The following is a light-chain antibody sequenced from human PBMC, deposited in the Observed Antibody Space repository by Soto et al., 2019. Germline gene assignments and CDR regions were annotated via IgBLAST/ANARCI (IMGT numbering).Light chain of an antibody. J-gene: IGLJ2*01. CDR1: SSDIGHYDY. CDR3: AVWDDSLSGMV. Sequence: QSALTQPASVSGSPGQSITISCTGTSSDIGHYDYVSWYQHLPGTAPKVLIFNNNQRPSGVPDRFSGSKSGTSASLAISGLQSEDEADYYCAVWDDSLSGMVFGGGTKLTVL. CDR2: NNN. V-gene: IGLV1-47*02.